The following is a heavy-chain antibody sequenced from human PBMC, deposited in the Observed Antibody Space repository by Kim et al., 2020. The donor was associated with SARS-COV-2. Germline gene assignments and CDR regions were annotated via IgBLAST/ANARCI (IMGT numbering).Heavy chain of an antibody. V-gene: IGHV4-34*01. CDR1: GGSFSGYY. Sequence: SETLSLTCAVYGGSFSGYYWSWIRQRPGKGLGWIGEINHSGSTNYNPTLKSRVTITVDPSKNQFSLTLSSVAAADTAGYYCGRGTLIHHSSFDYWGQGTLVTVSS. CDR2: INHSGST. J-gene: IGHJ4*01. CDR3: GRGTLIHHSSFDY. D-gene: IGHD2-21*01.